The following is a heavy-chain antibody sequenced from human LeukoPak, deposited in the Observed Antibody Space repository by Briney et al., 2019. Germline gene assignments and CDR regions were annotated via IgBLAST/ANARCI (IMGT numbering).Heavy chain of an antibody. CDR1: GGSISRGGYY. D-gene: IGHD4-17*01. J-gene: IGHJ6*02. CDR2: IYYSGNT. V-gene: IGHV4-31*03. Sequence: SQTLSLTCTVSGGSISRGGYYWSWIRQHPGKGLEWIGFIYYSGNTYYNPSLKSRVTISIDTSKNQFSLKLSSVTAADTAVYYCARDRDYGDYTDYGMDVWGQGTTVTVSS. CDR3: ARDRDYGDYTDYGMDV.